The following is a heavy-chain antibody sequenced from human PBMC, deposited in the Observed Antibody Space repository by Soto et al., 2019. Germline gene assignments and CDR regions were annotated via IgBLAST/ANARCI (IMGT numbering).Heavy chain of an antibody. CDR2: ISGSGDTT. D-gene: IGHD3-3*01. V-gene: IGHV3-23*01. CDR1: GFTCRTYA. Sequence: EVQLLESGGGLVQPGGSLRLSCAASGFTCRTYAMIWVRQAPGTGLEWLSGISGSGDTTDYADSVKDRFTISRDNSDNPLYRLVNSLRAEETAVYYCVKDLWIWHDACRSGDYWGQGTLVTVSS. J-gene: IGHJ4*02. CDR3: VKDLWIWHDACRSGDY.